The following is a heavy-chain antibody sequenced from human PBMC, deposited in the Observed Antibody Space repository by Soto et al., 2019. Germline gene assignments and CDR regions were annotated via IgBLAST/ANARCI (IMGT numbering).Heavy chain of an antibody. D-gene: IGHD5-18*01. Sequence: EVQLVESGGGLVQPGGSLRLSCAASGFTFSSYWMHWFRQAPGKGLVWVSRINSDGSSTSYADSVKGRFTISRDNAKNTLYLQMNSLRAEDTAVYYCARVGGYSYGFDIWGQGTMVTVSS. CDR1: GFTFSSYW. J-gene: IGHJ3*02. CDR3: ARVGGYSYGFDI. V-gene: IGHV3-74*01. CDR2: INSDGSST.